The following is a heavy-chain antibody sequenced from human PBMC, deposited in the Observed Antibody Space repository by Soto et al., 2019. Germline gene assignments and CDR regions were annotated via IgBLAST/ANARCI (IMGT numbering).Heavy chain of an antibody. CDR2: IYYSGST. Sequence: PSETLSLTCTVSGGSISSGGYYWSWIRQHPGKGLEWIGYIYYSGSTYYNPSLESRVTISVDTSKNQFSLKLSSVTAADTAVYYCARVVPMTYYYDSSGYSYFDYWGQGTLVTVSS. J-gene: IGHJ4*02. D-gene: IGHD3-22*01. CDR3: ARVVPMTYYYDSSGYSYFDY. V-gene: IGHV4-31*03. CDR1: GGSISSGGYY.